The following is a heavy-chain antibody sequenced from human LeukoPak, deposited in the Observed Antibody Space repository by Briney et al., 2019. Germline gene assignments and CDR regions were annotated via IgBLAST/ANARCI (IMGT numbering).Heavy chain of an antibody. CDR3: ARKELLITRGYFDY. CDR2: IYYSGST. CDR1: GGSISSYY. V-gene: IGHV4-59*12. Sequence: SETLSLTCTVSGGSISSYYWSWIRQPPGKGLEWIGYIYYSGSTYYNPSLRSRVTISVDTSKNQFPLKLSSVTAADTAVYYCARKELLITRGYFDYWGQGTLVTVSS. J-gene: IGHJ4*02. D-gene: IGHD1-26*01.